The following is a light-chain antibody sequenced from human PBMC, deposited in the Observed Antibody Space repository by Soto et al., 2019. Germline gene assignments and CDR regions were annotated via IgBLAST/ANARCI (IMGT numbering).Light chain of an antibody. CDR2: EVS. Sequence: QSALTQPPSASGSPGQSVTISCIGTSSDVGGYNYVSWYQQHPGKAPKLMIYEVSKRPSGVPDCFSGSKSGNTASLTVSGLQAEDEADYYCSSYAASNNLGVFGGGTQLTVL. CDR1: SSDVGGYNY. V-gene: IGLV2-8*01. J-gene: IGLJ2*01. CDR3: SSYAASNNLGV.